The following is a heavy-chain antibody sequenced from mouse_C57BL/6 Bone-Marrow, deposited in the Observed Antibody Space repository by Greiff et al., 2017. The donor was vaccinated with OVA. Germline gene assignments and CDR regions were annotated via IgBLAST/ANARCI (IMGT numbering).Heavy chain of an antibody. CDR2: IWSGGST. CDR1: GFSLTSYG. CDR3: ARNYFYYGSSYGWYFDV. D-gene: IGHD1-1*01. J-gene: IGHJ1*03. Sequence: VQLQQSGPGLVQPSQSLSITCTVSGFSLTSYGVHWVRQSPGKGLEWLGVIWSGGSTDYNAAFISRLSISKDNSKSQVFFKMNSLQADDTAIYYCARNYFYYGSSYGWYFDVWGTGTTVTVSS. V-gene: IGHV2-2*01.